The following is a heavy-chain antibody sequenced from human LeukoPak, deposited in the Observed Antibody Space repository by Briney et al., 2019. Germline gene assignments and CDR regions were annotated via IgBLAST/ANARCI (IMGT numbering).Heavy chain of an antibody. CDR2: IFHGGST. V-gene: IGHV4-38-2*02. J-gene: IGHJ4*02. D-gene: IGHD6-19*01. Sequence: SETLSLTCTVSAYSISSGYYWGWIRQSPGKGLEWIGSIFHGGSTNYNPSLKSRVTISVDTSKNQFSLKLSSVTAADTAVYYCAREPGIAVAGIDYWGQGTLVTVSS. CDR1: AYSISSGYY. CDR3: AREPGIAVAGIDY.